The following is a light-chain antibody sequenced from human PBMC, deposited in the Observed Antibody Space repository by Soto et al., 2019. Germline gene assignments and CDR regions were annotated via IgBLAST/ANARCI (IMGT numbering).Light chain of an antibody. V-gene: IGKV1-5*03. Sequence: DIKMTQSPSTLSLSIGDRVTITCRASQTISSWLARYQQKPGKAPKLLIYKASTLKSGVPSRFSGSGSGTEFTLTISSLQPDDFATYYCQHYNSYSEAFGQGTNVDVK. CDR1: QTISSW. J-gene: IGKJ1*01. CDR3: QHYNSYSEA. CDR2: KAS.